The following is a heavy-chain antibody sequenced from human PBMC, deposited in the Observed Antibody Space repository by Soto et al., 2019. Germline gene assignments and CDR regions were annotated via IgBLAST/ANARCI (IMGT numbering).Heavy chain of an antibody. V-gene: IGHV1-3*01. CDR1: GYTFTSYA. D-gene: IGHD6-13*01. CDR3: ARGYSSSWDFDY. J-gene: IGHJ4*02. CDR2: INAGNGNT. Sequence: ASVKVSCKASGYTFTSYAMQWVRQAPGQRLEWMGWINAGNGNTKYSQKFQGRVTITRDTSASTAYMELSSLRSEDTAVYYCARGYSSSWDFDYWGQGTLVTVSS.